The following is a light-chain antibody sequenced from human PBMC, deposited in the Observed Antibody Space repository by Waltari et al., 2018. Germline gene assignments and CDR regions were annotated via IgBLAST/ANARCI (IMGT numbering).Light chain of an antibody. V-gene: IGKV1-12*01. J-gene: IGKJ1*01. CDR1: QGISNW. CDR2: AAS. Sequence: DIQMTQSPSSVSASVGDRVTISCRASQGISNWVAWYQQKPGKAPKLLTYAASSLQSGVPSRFSGSGSGTDFTLTITSLQPEDFATYYCQQANSFPPWTFGQGTKVEIK. CDR3: QQANSFPPWT.